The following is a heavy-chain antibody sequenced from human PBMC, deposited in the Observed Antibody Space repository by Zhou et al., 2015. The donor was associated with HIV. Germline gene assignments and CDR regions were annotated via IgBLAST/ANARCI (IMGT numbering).Heavy chain of an antibody. J-gene: IGHJ4*02. CDR1: GFTFSSYG. CDR3: AKSRAMVTNYFDY. V-gene: IGHV3-30*18. D-gene: IGHD5-18*01. Sequence: QVQLVESGGGVVQPGRSLRLSCAASGFTFSSYGMHWVRQAPGKGLEWVAVISYDGSNKYYADSVKGRFTISRDNSKNTLYLQMNSLRAEDTAVYYCAKSRAMVTNYFDYWGQGTLVTVSS. CDR2: ISYDGSNK.